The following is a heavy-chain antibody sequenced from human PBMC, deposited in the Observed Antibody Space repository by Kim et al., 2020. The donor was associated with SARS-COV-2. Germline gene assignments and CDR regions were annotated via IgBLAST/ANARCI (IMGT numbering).Heavy chain of an antibody. D-gene: IGHD2-8*01. Sequence: ASVKVSCKVSGYTLTELSMHWVRQAPGKGLEWMGGFDPEDGETIYAQKFQGRVTMTEDTSTDTAYMELSSLRSEDTAVYYWATAPPYCTNGVCQNWFDPWGQGTLVTVSS. CDR2: FDPEDGET. J-gene: IGHJ5*02. CDR1: GYTLTELS. CDR3: ATAPPYCTNGVCQNWFDP. V-gene: IGHV1-24*01.